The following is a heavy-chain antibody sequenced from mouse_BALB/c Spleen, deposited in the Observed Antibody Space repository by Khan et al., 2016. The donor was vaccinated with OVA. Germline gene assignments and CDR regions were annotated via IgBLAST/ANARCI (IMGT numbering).Heavy chain of an antibody. CDR1: GYSITSDYA. CDR3: AAIITYYYGSNCEGYYFDY. CDR2: ISYSGST. V-gene: IGHV3-2*02. D-gene: IGHD1-1*01. J-gene: IGHJ2*01. Sequence: EVQLQESGPGLVKPSQSLSLTCTVTGYSITSDYAWNWIRQFPGNKLEWMGYISYSGSTAYNPSLKSRISITRDTSKNQVFLQLNSVTTEDTATEYCAAIITYYYGSNCEGYYFDYWGQGTTLTVSS.